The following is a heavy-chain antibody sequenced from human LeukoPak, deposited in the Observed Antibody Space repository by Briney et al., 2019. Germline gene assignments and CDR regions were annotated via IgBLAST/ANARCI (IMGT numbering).Heavy chain of an antibody. CDR1: GYSFTSYW. D-gene: IGHD5-18*01. J-gene: IGHJ3*02. V-gene: IGHV5-51*01. CDR2: IYPCDSDT. Sequence: GESLKISCKGSGYSFTSYWIGWVRQMPGKGLEWMGIIYPCDSDTRYSPSFQGQVTISADKSISTAYLQWSSLKASDTAMYYCARHHDSFRDRGYSYGTPGAFDIWGQGTMVTVSS. CDR3: ARHHDSFRDRGYSYGTPGAFDI.